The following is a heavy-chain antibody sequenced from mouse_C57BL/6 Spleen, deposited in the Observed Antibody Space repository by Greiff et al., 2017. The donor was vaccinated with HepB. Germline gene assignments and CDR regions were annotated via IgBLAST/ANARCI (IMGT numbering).Heavy chain of an antibody. J-gene: IGHJ2*01. CDR1: GYTFTSYW. V-gene: IGHV1-64*01. CDR2: IHPNSGST. D-gene: IGHD2-4*01. CDR3: ARLKDYDENY. Sequence: QVQLQQPGAELVKPRASVKLSCKASGYTFTSYWMHWVKQRPGQGLEWIGMIHPNSGSTNYNEKFKSKATLTVDKSSSTAYMQLSSLTSEDSAVYYCARLKDYDENYWGQGTTLTVSS.